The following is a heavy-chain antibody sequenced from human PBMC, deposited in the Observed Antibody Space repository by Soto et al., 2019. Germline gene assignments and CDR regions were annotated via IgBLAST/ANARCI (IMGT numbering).Heavy chain of an antibody. D-gene: IGHD6-6*01. CDR2: IIPIFGTA. Sequence: SVKVSCKASGGTFSSYAISWVRQAPGRGLEWMGGIIPIFGTANYAQKFQGRVTITADESTSTAYMELSSLRSEDTAVYYCAREDMAARRGCYYYGMDVRGQGTTVTVSS. V-gene: IGHV1-69*13. J-gene: IGHJ6*02. CDR3: AREDMAARRGCYYYGMDV. CDR1: GGTFSSYA.